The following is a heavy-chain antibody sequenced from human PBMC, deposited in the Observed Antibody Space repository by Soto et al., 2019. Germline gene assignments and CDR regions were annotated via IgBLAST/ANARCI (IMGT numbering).Heavy chain of an antibody. CDR3: ARQRDYYDSATGAFDI. J-gene: IGHJ3*02. D-gene: IGHD3-22*01. CDR2: IYPGDSDT. V-gene: IGHV5-51*01. Sequence: TGESLKISCKGSGYSFTSYWIRWVRQMPGKGLEWMGIIYPGDSDTRYSPSFQGQVTISADKSISTAYLQWSSLKASDTAMYYCARQRDYYDSATGAFDIWGQGTMVTVSS. CDR1: GYSFTSYW.